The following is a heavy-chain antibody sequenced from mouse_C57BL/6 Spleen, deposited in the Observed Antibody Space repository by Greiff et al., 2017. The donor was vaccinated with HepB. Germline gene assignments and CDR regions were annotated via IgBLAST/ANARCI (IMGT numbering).Heavy chain of an antibody. CDR3: ARSHYYGSSYAMDY. D-gene: IGHD1-1*01. CDR1: GYAFSSSW. V-gene: IGHV1-82*01. CDR2: IYPGDGDT. J-gene: IGHJ4*01. Sequence: QVQLQQSGPELVKPEASVKISCKASGYAFSSSWMNWVKQRPGKGLEWIGRIYPGDGDTNYNGKFKGKATLTADKSSSTAYMQLSSLTSEDSAVYFCARSHYYGSSYAMDYWGQGTSVTVSS.